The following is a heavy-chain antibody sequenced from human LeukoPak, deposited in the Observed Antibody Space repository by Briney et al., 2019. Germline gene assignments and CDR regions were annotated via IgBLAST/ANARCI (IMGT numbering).Heavy chain of an antibody. CDR3: AKDNSNYYDNTGY. CDR2: ISHDGNNK. J-gene: IGHJ4*02. CDR1: GFTFSSYG. D-gene: IGHD3-22*01. V-gene: IGHV3-30*18. Sequence: GGSLRLSCAASGFTFSSYGMHWVRQAPGKGLEWLTVISHDGNNKYYADSVKGRFTISRDNSKNTLYLQMNSLRAEDTAVYYCAKDNSNYYDNTGYWGQGTLVTVSS.